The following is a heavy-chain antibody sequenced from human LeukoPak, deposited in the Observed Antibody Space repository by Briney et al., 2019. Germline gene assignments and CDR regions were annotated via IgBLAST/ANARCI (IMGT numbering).Heavy chain of an antibody. CDR3: ARDLGYSGYDSYY. CDR2: ISGSNSYI. J-gene: IGHJ4*02. V-gene: IGHV3-21*06. Sequence: PGGSLRLSCAASGFTFSSYTMNWVSQAPGKGLEWVSCISGSNSYIYYADSVRGRFTISRDNAKNSLYLQMNSLRAEDTSIYYCARDLGYSGYDSYYWGQGTLVTVSS. CDR1: GFTFSSYT. D-gene: IGHD5-12*01.